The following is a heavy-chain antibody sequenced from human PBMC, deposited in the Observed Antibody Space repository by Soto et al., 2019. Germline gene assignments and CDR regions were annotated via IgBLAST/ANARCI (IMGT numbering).Heavy chain of an antibody. J-gene: IGHJ3*02. V-gene: IGHV4-59*01. Sequence: KPSETLSLTCTVSGDSIRSYYWSWIRQPPGKGLEWITYLYYTGTTTYNPSLKSRVTISLDSSRNQFSLQLSSVTAADTAVYYCARESFNSFDIWGQGTMVTVPS. CDR2: LYYTGTT. CDR1: GDSIRSYY. CDR3: ARESFNSFDI.